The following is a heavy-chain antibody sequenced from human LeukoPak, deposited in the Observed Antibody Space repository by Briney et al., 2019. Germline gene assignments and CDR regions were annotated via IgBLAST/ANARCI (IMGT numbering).Heavy chain of an antibody. CDR1: GGFISSYY. Sequence: SETLSLTCTVSGGFISSYYWSWIRQPAGKGLEWIGHIYTSGSTNYNPSLKSRVTMSVDTSKNQFSLKLSSVTAADTAVYYCARDYDSSGRTTDAFDIWGQGTMVTVSS. D-gene: IGHD3-22*01. CDR3: ARDYDSSGRTTDAFDI. V-gene: IGHV4-4*07. CDR2: IYTSGST. J-gene: IGHJ3*02.